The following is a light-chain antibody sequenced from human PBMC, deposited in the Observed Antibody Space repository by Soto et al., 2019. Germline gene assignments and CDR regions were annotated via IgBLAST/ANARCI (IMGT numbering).Light chain of an antibody. CDR1: QSISSY. CDR2: AAS. V-gene: IGKV1-39*01. Sequence: DIQVTQSPSSLSASVGDRVTITCRASQSISSYLNWYQQKPGKAPKLLIYAASSLQSGVPSRFSGSGSGTDFTLTVSSLQPEDFATYYCQQSYSTPHWTFGQGTKVEIK. J-gene: IGKJ1*01. CDR3: QQSYSTPHWT.